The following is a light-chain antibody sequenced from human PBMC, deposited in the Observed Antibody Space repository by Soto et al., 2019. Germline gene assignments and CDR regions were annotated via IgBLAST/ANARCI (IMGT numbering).Light chain of an antibody. V-gene: IGLV2-14*01. J-gene: IGLJ3*02. Sequence: QAASVSGSPGQSITISCTGTSSDVGAYNYVSWFQQHPGKAPKLIIYEVSDRPSGVSNRFSGSKSGNTASLTISGLQAEDEGDYYCSSYTTSSTWVFGGGTKLTVL. CDR3: SSYTTSSTWV. CDR2: EVS. CDR1: SSDVGAYNY.